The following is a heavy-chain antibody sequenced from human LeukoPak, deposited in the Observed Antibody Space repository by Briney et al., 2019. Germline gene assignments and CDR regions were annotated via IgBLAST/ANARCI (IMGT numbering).Heavy chain of an antibody. CDR3: VRDEDLYSPTWYLFED. V-gene: IGHV3-23*01. D-gene: IGHD5-12*01. CDR1: GFTFSSYA. CDR2: ITSSGASA. Sequence: PGGPLRLSCAASGFTFSSYAMTWVRQAPGKGPEWVSRITSSGASAYYAASVKGRFTVSRDNSENMLSLQINNLSAEDTGTYYCVRDEDLYSPTWYLFEDWGQGTLVTVSS. J-gene: IGHJ4*02.